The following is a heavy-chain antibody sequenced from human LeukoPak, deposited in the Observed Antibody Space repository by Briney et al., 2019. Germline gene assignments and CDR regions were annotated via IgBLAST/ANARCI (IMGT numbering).Heavy chain of an antibody. CDR1: GGSISSGSYY. J-gene: IGHJ6*03. D-gene: IGHD1-7*01. Sequence: SSETLSLTCTVSGGSISSGSYYWSWIRQPAGKGLEWIGRIYTSGSTNYNPSLKSRVTMSVDTSKNQFSLKLSSVTAADTAVYYCARGATGTTQVLNPYYYYYYMDVWGKGTTVTVSS. CDR3: ARGATGTTQVLNPYYYYYYMDV. CDR2: IYTSGST. V-gene: IGHV4-61*02.